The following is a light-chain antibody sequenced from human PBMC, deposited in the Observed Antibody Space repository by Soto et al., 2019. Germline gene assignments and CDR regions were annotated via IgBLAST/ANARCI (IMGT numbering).Light chain of an antibody. Sequence: QSVLTQPASVSGSPGQSITISCTGTSSSVGSYNLVSWYQHHPDKAPKLIIYEGSKRPSGVSNRFSGSKSGNTASLTISGLQAEDEADYYCCSYAGSSMPWVFGGGTQLTVL. CDR1: SSSVGSYNL. CDR3: CSYAGSSMPWV. J-gene: IGLJ3*02. CDR2: EGS. V-gene: IGLV2-23*01.